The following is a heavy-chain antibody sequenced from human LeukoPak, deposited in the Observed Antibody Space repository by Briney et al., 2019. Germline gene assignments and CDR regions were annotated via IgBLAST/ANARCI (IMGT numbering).Heavy chain of an antibody. J-gene: IGHJ6*03. Sequence: GGSLRLSCAASGFTFSSYAMHWVRQAPGKGLEWVAVISYDGSNKYYADSVKGRFTISRDNAKNSLYLQMNSLRAEDTAVYYCARGVRGVITYYYYYYMDVWGKGTTVTVSS. CDR3: ARGVRGVITYYYYYYMDV. V-gene: IGHV3-30*04. D-gene: IGHD3-10*01. CDR2: ISYDGSNK. CDR1: GFTFSSYA.